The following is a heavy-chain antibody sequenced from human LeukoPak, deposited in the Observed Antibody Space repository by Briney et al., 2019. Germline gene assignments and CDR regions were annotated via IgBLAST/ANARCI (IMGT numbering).Heavy chain of an antibody. D-gene: IGHD3-10*01. V-gene: IGHV1-18*01. CDR2: ISAYNGNT. CDR3: ARDFMVRGVILPGPRDY. J-gene: IGHJ4*02. Sequence: PGASVKVSCKASGYTLTSYGISWVRQAPGQGLEWMGWISAYNGNTNYAQKLQGRVTMTTDTSTSTAYMELRSLRSDDTAVYYCARDFMVRGVILPGPRDYWGQGTLVTVSS. CDR1: GYTLTSYG.